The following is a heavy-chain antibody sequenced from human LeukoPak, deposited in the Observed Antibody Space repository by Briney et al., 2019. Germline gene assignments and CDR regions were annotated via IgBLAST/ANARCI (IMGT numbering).Heavy chain of an antibody. CDR3: ARAPVWLIFDY. Sequence: GGSLRLSCAASGFTFSSYAMHWVRQAPGKGLEWVAVILYDGSNKYYADSVKGRFTISRDDSKNTLYLQMNSLRAEDTAVYYCARAPVWLIFDYWGQGTLVTVSS. D-gene: IGHD6-19*01. J-gene: IGHJ4*02. CDR2: ILYDGSNK. V-gene: IGHV3-30-3*01. CDR1: GFTFSSYA.